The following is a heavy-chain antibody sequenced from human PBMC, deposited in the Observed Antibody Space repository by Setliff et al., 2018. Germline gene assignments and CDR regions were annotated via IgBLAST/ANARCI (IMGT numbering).Heavy chain of an antibody. CDR3: TRGPKDFVVPPTANMFDY. D-gene: IGHD2-2*01. Sequence: GASVKVSCKTSGYTFTNYGTSWVRQAPGQGLEWMGWISGYNGYTVYAQKLQGRVTMTTDTSTNTAFMELRSLRSDDTAVYYCTRGPKDFVVPPTANMFDYWGQGTVVTVPQ. V-gene: IGHV1-18*01. J-gene: IGHJ4*02. CDR1: GYTFTNYG. CDR2: ISGYNGYT.